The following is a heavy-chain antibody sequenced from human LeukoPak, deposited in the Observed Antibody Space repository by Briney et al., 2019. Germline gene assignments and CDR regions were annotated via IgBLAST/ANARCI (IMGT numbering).Heavy chain of an antibody. J-gene: IGHJ4*02. CDR1: GGSISSYY. V-gene: IGHV4-59*08. CDR3: ARSSAATGYESYYFDS. CDR2: IYHTGST. Sequence: ASETLSLTCTVSGGSISSYYWSWIRQPPGKGLEWIGYIYHTGSTNYNPSLKSRVTTSADTSKNHFSLKLSSVTAADTAVYYCARSSAATGYESYYFDSWGQGTLVTVSS. D-gene: IGHD6-25*01.